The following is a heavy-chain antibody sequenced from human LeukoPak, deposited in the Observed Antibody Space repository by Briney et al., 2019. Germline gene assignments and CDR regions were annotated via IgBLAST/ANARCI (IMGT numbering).Heavy chain of an antibody. Sequence: SETLSLTCTVSGGSVSSGSYYWSWIRQPPGKGLEWIGYIYYSGITNYNPSLKSRVTISVDTSKNQFSLKLSSVTAADTAVYHCARDLYSSGWYYFDYWGQGTLVTVSS. J-gene: IGHJ4*02. D-gene: IGHD6-19*01. V-gene: IGHV4-61*01. CDR1: GGSVSSGSYY. CDR3: ARDLYSSGWYYFDY. CDR2: IYYSGIT.